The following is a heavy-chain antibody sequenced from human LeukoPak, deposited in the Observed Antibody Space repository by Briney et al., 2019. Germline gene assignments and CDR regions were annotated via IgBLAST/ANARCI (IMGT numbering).Heavy chain of an antibody. CDR1: GYTLTELS. V-gene: IGHV1-24*01. CDR2: FDPEDGET. J-gene: IGHJ4*02. CDR3: ARESTEGGDY. D-gene: IGHD5/OR15-5a*01. Sequence: ASVKVSCKVSGYTLTELSMHWVRQAPGKGLEWMGGFDPEDGETIYAQKFQGRVTITTDESTSTAYMELRSLRSDDTAVYYCARESTEGGDYWGQGTLVTVSS.